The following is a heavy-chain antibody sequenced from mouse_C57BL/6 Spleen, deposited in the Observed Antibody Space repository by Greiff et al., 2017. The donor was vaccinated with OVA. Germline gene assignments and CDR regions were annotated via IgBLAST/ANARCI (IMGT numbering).Heavy chain of an antibody. D-gene: IGHD1-1*01. CDR1: GFTFSSYA. V-gene: IGHV5-4*01. J-gene: IGHJ3*01. CDR3: ARDDYYGSSYWFAY. CDR2: ISDGGSYT. Sequence: EVQLQESGGGLVKPGGSLKLSCAASGFTFSSYAMSWVRQTPEKRLEWVATISDGGSYTYYPDNVKGRFTISRDNAKNNLYLQMSHLKSEDTAMYYCARDDYYGSSYWFAYWGQGTLVTVSA.